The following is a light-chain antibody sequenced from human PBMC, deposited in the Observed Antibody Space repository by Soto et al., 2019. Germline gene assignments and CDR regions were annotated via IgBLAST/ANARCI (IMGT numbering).Light chain of an antibody. Sequence: DIQMTQSPSTLAASVGDRVTITCRANQSISTWLAWYQQEPGKAPKLLIYKASHLDSGVPSRFSGSGSGTEFTLTISSLQPDHFATYYCQQYNSYSRTFGQGTRVEIK. V-gene: IGKV1-5*03. J-gene: IGKJ1*01. CDR2: KAS. CDR1: QSISTW. CDR3: QQYNSYSRT.